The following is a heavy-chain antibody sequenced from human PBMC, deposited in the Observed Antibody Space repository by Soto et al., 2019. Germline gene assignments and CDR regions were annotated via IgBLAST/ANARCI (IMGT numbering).Heavy chain of an antibody. Sequence: QVQLQESGPGLVKPSQTLSLTCTVFSGSISSGGYYWSWIRQHTGKGLEWIGYIYYSGTTYYNPSLKRRVTISVDTSKNQFSLTLSSVTAADTAVYYCAVKGLELQRAFDSWGQGTMVTVSS. CDR3: AVKGLELQRAFDS. CDR2: IYYSGTT. V-gene: IGHV4-31*03. J-gene: IGHJ3*02. CDR1: SGSISSGGYY. D-gene: IGHD1-7*01.